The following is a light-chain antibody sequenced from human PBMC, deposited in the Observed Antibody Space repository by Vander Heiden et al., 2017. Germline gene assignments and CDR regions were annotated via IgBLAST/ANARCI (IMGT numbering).Light chain of an antibody. V-gene: IGKV2-28*01. CDR2: LGS. CDR3: MQALQTPRT. Sequence: IVMTQSPLSLPVTPGEPASISCRSSQSLLHSNGYNYLDWYLQKPGQSPQLLIYLGSNRAAGVPDRFSGSGSGTDFTLKISRVEAEDVGVYYCMQALQTPRTFGPGTKVDIK. J-gene: IGKJ3*01. CDR1: QSLLHSNGYNY.